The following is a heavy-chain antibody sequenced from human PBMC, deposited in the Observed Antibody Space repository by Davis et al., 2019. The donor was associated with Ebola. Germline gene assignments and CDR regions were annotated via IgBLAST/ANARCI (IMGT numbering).Heavy chain of an antibody. D-gene: IGHD4-17*01. CDR3: ASLRGTTVTTH. V-gene: IGHV4-39*01. J-gene: IGHJ4*02. CDR1: GGSISSSSYY. Sequence: MPSETLSLTCTVSGGSISSSSYYWGWFRQPPGKGLEWIGSIFYCGITYYNPSLKSRVTISVDTSKNQFSLKLSSVTAADTAVYYCASLRGTTVTTHWGQGTLVTVSS. CDR2: IFYCGIT.